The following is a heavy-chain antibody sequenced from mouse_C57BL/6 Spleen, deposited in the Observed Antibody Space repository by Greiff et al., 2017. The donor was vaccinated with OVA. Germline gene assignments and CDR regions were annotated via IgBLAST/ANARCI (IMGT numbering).Heavy chain of an antibody. CDR1: GYTFTSYW. Sequence: QVQLQQSGAELVKPGASVKLSCKASGYTFTSYWVQWVKQRPGQGLEWIGEIDPSDSYTNYNQKFKGKATLTVDTSSSTAYMQLSSLTSEDSAVYYCALYDGYYLDYWGQGTTLTVSS. CDR2: IDPSDSYT. V-gene: IGHV1-50*01. D-gene: IGHD2-3*01. CDR3: ALYDGYYLDY. J-gene: IGHJ2*01.